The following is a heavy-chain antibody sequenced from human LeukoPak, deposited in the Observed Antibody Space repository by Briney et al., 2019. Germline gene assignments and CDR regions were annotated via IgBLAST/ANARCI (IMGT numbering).Heavy chain of an antibody. J-gene: IGHJ4*02. D-gene: IGHD3-10*01. CDR1: VITLSNYG. CDR2: ISERGGST. CDR3: AKRGIVIRAVIIIGFHKEAYYFDY. Sequence: GGSLRLSCVVSVITLSNYGMSWVRQAPGKGLEWVSGISERGGSTNYADSVKGRFIISTKNTVYLQMNSLRVEDTAVYFCAKRGIVIRAVIIIGFHKEAYYFDYWGQGILVTVSS. V-gene: IGHV3-23*01.